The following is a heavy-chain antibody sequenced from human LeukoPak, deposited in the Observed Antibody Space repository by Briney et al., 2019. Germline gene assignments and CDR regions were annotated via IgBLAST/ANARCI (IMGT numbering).Heavy chain of an antibody. CDR3: ASFYQAYYFDY. CDR1: GGSISSGDYY. CDR2: IYYSGST. J-gene: IGHJ4*02. V-gene: IGHV4-30-4*01. Sequence: SQTLSLTCTVSGGSISSGDYYWRCIRQPPGKGLEWIGYIYYSGSTYYNPSLKSRVTISVDTSKNQSSLKLSSVTAADTAVYYCASFYQAYYFDYWGQGTLVTVSS. D-gene: IGHD2-21*01.